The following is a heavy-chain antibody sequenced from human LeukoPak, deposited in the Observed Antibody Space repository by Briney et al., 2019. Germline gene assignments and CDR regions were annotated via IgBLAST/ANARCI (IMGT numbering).Heavy chain of an antibody. D-gene: IGHD3-22*01. CDR1: GDSISNANYY. J-gene: IGHJ5*02. CDR3: VRYSSALGWFDP. CDR2: VYYSGST. Sequence: SETLSLTCTVSGDSISNANYYWDWIRPPPGKGLEWIGNVYYSGSTKYNPSLESRVTISVDTSKNQFSLRLTSVTAADTAVYYCVRYSSALGWFDPWGQGTLVTVSS. V-gene: IGHV4-39*01.